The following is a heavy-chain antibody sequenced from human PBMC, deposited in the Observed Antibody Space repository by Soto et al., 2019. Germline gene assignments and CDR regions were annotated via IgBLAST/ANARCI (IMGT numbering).Heavy chain of an antibody. V-gene: IGHV4-30-4*01. D-gene: IGHD2-2*01. Sequence: PSETLSLTCTVSGGSISSGDYYWSWIRQPPGKGLEWIGYIYYSGSTYYNPSLKSRVTISVDTSKNQFSLKLSSVTAADTAVYYCARGDCSSTSCYGGNYYYYGMDVWGQGTTVTVS. CDR3: ARGDCSSTSCYGGNYYYYGMDV. J-gene: IGHJ6*02. CDR2: IYYSGST. CDR1: GGSISSGDYY.